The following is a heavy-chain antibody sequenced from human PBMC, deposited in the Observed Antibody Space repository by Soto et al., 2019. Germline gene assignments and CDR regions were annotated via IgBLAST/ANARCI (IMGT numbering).Heavy chain of an antibody. J-gene: IGHJ4*02. CDR1: GGSFSGYY. CDR2: INHSGST. CDR3: ARGRLRGYSYGYYYFDY. Sequence: SETLSLPCAVYGGSFSGYYWSWIRQPPGKGLEWIGEINHSGSTNYNPSLKSRVTISVDTSKNQFSLKLSSVTAADTAVYYCARGRLRGYSYGYYYFDYWGQGTLVTVSS. V-gene: IGHV4-34*01. D-gene: IGHD5-18*01.